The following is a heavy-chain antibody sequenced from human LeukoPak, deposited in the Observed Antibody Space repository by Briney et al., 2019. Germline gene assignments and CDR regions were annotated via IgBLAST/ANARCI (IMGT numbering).Heavy chain of an antibody. CDR1: GGSISSGSYY. D-gene: IGHD3-16*01. V-gene: IGHV4-61*02. Sequence: PSETLSLTCTVSGGSISSGSYYWSWIRQPAGKGLEWIGRIYTSGSTNYNPSLKSRVTISVDTSKNQFSLKLSSVTAADTAVYYCARASYDFDYWGQGTLVTASS. CDR2: IYTSGST. CDR3: ARASYDFDY. J-gene: IGHJ4*02.